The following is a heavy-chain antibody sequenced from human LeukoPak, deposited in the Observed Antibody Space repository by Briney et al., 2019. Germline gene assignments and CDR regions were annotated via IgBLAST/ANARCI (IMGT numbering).Heavy chain of an antibody. J-gene: IGHJ4*02. Sequence: PSETLSLTCAVYGGSSSGYYWSWIRQPPGKGLEWIGEINHSGSTNYNPSLKSRVTISVDTSKNQFSLKLSSVTAADTAVYYCARGLGYCSGGSCYPHFFGYWGQGTLVTVSS. V-gene: IGHV4-34*01. D-gene: IGHD2-15*01. CDR1: GGSSSGYY. CDR3: ARGLGYCSGGSCYPHFFGY. CDR2: INHSGST.